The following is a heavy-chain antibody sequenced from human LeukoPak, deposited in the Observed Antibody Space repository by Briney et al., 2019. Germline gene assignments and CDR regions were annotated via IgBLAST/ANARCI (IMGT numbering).Heavy chain of an antibody. Sequence: GGSLRLSCAASGFTFSSYSMNWVRQAPGKGLEWVAVISYDGSNKYYADSVKGRFTISGDNSKNTLYLQMNSLRAEDTAVYYCAKDGPAATVTTYYYYYMDVWGKGTTVTVSS. J-gene: IGHJ6*03. V-gene: IGHV3-30*18. CDR2: ISYDGSNK. CDR1: GFTFSSYS. D-gene: IGHD4-11*01. CDR3: AKDGPAATVTTYYYYYMDV.